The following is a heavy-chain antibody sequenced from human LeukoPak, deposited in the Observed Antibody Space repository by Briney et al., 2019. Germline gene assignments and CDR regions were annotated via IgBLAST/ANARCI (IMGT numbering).Heavy chain of an antibody. V-gene: IGHV1-46*01. CDR3: ARDQIAARSIAYYYYYGMDV. Sequence: ASVKVSCKASGYTFTSYYMHWVRQAPGQGLEWMGIINPSGGSTSCAQKFQGRVTMTRDTSTSTVYMELSSLRSEDTAVYYCARDQIAARSIAYYYYYGMDVWGQGTTVTVSS. CDR1: GYTFTSYY. J-gene: IGHJ6*02. D-gene: IGHD6-6*01. CDR2: INPSGGST.